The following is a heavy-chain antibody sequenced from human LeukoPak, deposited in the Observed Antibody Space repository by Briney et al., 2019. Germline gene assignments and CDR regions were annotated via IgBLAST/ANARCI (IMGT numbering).Heavy chain of an antibody. CDR1: GFTFSSYS. Sequence: PGGSLRLSCAASGFTFSSYSMNWVRKAPGKGLEWVSSISSSSSYIYYADSVKGRFTISRDNAKNSLYLQMNSLRAEDTAVYYCARDGLTGAAFDIWGQGTMVTVSS. CDR2: ISSSSSYI. CDR3: ARDGLTGAAFDI. J-gene: IGHJ3*02. D-gene: IGHD7-27*01. V-gene: IGHV3-21*01.